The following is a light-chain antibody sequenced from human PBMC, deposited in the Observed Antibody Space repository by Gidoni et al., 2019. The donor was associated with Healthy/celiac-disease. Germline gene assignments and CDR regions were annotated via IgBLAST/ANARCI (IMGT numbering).Light chain of an antibody. CDR1: SSDVGGYNY. Sequence: QSALTQPRSVSGSPGQSVTISCTGTSSDVGGYNYVPWYQQHPGKAPKLMIYDVSKRPSGVPDRFSGSKSGNTASLTISGLQAENEADYYCCSYAGSSNWVFGGGTKLTVL. CDR2: DVS. CDR3: CSYAGSSNWV. V-gene: IGLV2-11*01. J-gene: IGLJ3*02.